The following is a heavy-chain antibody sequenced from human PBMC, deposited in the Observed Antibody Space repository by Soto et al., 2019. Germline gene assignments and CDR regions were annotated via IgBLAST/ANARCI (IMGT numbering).Heavy chain of an antibody. CDR3: ARDYYDISGYYYAFDM. CDR2: ISSSGSTI. CDR1: GFTFSSYE. D-gene: IGHD3-22*01. V-gene: IGHV3-48*03. J-gene: IGHJ3*02. Sequence: GGSLRLSCAASGFTFSSYEMNWVRQAPGKGLEWLSYISSSGSTIYYADSVKGRFTISRDNAKNSLYLQMNSLRAEDTAVYYCARDYYDISGYYYAFDMWGQGTMVTVSS.